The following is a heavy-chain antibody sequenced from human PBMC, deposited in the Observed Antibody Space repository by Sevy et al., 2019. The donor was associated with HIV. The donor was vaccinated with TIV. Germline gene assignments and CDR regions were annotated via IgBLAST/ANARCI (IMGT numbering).Heavy chain of an antibody. V-gene: IGHV1-18*01. J-gene: IGHJ6*03. CDR1: GYTFTSYG. CDR3: ARDLTESYYYYYMDV. D-gene: IGHD7-27*01. Sequence: VSVQVSCKASGYTFTSYGISWVRQAPGQGLEWMGWISAYNGNTNYAQKLQGRVTMTTDTSTSTAYMELRSLRSDDTAVYYCARDLTESYYYYYMDVWGKGTTVTVSS. CDR2: ISAYNGNT.